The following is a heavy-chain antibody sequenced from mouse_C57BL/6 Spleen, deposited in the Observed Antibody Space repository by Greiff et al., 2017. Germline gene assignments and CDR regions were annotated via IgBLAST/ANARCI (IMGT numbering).Heavy chain of an antibody. CDR2: INPSSGYT. CDR3: AELGTGTDY. J-gene: IGHJ2*01. Sequence: VQLQQSGAELARPGASVKMSCKASGYTFTSYSMHWVKQRPGQGLEWIGYINPSSGYTKYNQKFKDKATLTADKSSSTAYMPLSSLTSEDSAVYYCAELGTGTDYWGQGTTLTVSS. V-gene: IGHV1-4*01. CDR1: GYTFTSYS. D-gene: IGHD4-1*01.